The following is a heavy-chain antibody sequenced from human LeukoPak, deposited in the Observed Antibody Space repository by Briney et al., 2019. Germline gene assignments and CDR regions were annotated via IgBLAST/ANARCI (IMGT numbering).Heavy chain of an antibody. CDR3: ARDPMTTGSFDP. V-gene: IGHV3-66*01. Sequence: PGGSLRLSCAASGFTFSSYSMNWVRQAPGKGLEWVSVIYSGGSTYYADSVKGRFTISRDNSKNTLYLQMNSLRAEDTAMYYCARDPMTTGSFDPWGQGTLVTVSS. D-gene: IGHD4-17*01. CDR2: IYSGGST. CDR1: GFTFSSYS. J-gene: IGHJ5*02.